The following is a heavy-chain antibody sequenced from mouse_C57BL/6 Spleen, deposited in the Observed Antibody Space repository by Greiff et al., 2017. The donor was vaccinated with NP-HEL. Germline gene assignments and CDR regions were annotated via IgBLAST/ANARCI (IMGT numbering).Heavy chain of an antibody. Sequence: VQLQQPGAELVKPGASVKLSCKASGYTFTSYWMHWVKQRPGQGLEWIGMIHPNSGSTNYNEKFKSKATLTVDKSSSTAYMQLSSLTSEDSAVYYCDREGGITTGGYWGQGTTLTVSS. CDR2: IHPNSGST. D-gene: IGHD1-1*01. V-gene: IGHV1-64*01. J-gene: IGHJ2*01. CDR1: GYTFTSYW. CDR3: DREGGITTGGY.